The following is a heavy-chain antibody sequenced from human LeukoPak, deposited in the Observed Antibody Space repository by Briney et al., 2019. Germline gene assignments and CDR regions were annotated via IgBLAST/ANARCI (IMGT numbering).Heavy chain of an antibody. CDR3: ARLSVVPAAMQFYYYYHMDV. J-gene: IGHJ6*03. CDR1: GGSISSYY. D-gene: IGHD2-2*01. V-gene: IGHV4-59*08. Sequence: PSETLSLTCTVSGGSISSYYWSWIRQPPGKGLEWIGYIFYSGSTNYNPSLKSRVTISVGTSKNQFSLKLSSVTAADTAVYYCARLSVVPAAMQFYYYYHMDVWGKGTTVTVSS. CDR2: IFYSGST.